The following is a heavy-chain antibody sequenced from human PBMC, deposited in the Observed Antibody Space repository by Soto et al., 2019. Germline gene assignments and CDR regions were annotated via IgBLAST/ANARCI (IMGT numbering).Heavy chain of an antibody. V-gene: IGHV3-23*01. CDR3: AKDGGIVVVVAATPDDAFDI. CDR1: GFTFNSYA. Sequence: GGSLRLSCAASGFTFNSYAMGWVRQAPGKGLEWVSAISGSGGGTYYADSVKGRFTISRDNSKNTLYLQMNSLRAEDTAVYYCAKDGGIVVVVAATPDDAFDIWGQGTMVTVSS. CDR2: ISGSGGGT. D-gene: IGHD2-15*01. J-gene: IGHJ3*02.